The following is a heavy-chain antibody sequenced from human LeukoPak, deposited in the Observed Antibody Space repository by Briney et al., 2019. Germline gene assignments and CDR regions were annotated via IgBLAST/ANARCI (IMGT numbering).Heavy chain of an antibody. CDR2: IYHSGST. J-gene: IGHJ4*02. Sequence: SQTLSLTCTVSGGSISSGGYYWSWIRQPPGKGLEWIGYIYHSGSTYYNPSLKSRATISVDRSKNQFSLKLSSVTAADTAVYYCARGAEDTIFGVPFDYWGQGTLVTVSS. V-gene: IGHV4-30-2*01. CDR1: GGSISSGGYY. CDR3: ARGAEDTIFGVPFDY. D-gene: IGHD3-3*01.